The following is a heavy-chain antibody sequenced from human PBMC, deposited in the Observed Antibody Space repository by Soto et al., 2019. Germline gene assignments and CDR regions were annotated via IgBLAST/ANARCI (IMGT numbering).Heavy chain of an antibody. CDR3: AREDYFDSRYDY. CDR1: GGSLSSYY. Sequence: SETVSLTCPVSGGSLSSYYWSWLRQPPGKGLEWIGYISNRGTTNYNPSLKSRVTISVDTSKKQFSLKLRSVTAADTAVYYCAREDYFDSRYDYWGQGALVTVSS. V-gene: IGHV4-59*01. D-gene: IGHD3-22*01. CDR2: ISNRGTT. J-gene: IGHJ4*02.